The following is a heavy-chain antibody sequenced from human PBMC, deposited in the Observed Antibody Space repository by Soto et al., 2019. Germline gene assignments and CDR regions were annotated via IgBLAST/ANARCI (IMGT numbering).Heavy chain of an antibody. CDR1: VGSVSSGSYY. CDR3: ARGGPGKWIQLWLKDYYYGMEV. V-gene: IGHV4-61*01. CDR2: IYYSGST. D-gene: IGHD5-18*01. J-gene: IGHJ6*01. Sequence: SETLSLTCTFSVGSVSSGSYYCSWIRQPPWKGLEWIGYIYYSGSTNYNPSLKSRVTISVDTSKNQFSLKLSSVTAADTAVYYCARGGPGKWIQLWLKDYYYGMEVWGQGTTVSVSS.